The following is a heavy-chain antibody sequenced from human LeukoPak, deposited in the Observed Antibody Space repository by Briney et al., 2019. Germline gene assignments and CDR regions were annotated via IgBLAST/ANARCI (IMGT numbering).Heavy chain of an antibody. CDR3: AITGVADAFDI. J-gene: IGHJ3*02. CDR1: GFTFSSYW. V-gene: IGHV3-74*01. D-gene: IGHD3-10*01. Sequence: GGSLRLSCAASGFTFSSYWMHWVRQAPGKGLVWVSRINSDGSSTSYADSVKGRFTISRDNAKNTLYLQMNSLRAEDTAVYYCAITGVADAFDIWGQGTIVTVSS. CDR2: INSDGSST.